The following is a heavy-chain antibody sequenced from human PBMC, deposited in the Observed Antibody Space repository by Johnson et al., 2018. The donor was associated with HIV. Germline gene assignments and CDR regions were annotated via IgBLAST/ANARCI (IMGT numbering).Heavy chain of an antibody. D-gene: IGHD6-19*01. CDR3: ARAPGWFDAFDI. CDR1: GFTFSSYA. CDR2: IRSNGGST. V-gene: IGHV3-64*01. J-gene: IGHJ3*02. Sequence: VQLVESGGGLVQPGGSLRLSCAASGFTFSSYAMHWVRQAPGKGLEYVSAIRSNGGSTYYANSVKGRFTISRDNSKNTLYLQMGSLRAEDMAVYYCARAPGWFDAFDIWGQGTMVTVSS.